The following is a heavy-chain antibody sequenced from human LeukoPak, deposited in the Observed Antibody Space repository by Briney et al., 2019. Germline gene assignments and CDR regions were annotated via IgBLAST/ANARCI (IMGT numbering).Heavy chain of an antibody. CDR2: ISAYNGNT. CDR1: SYTFTSYG. Sequence: ASVKVSCKASSYTFTSYGISWVRQAPGQGLEWMGWISAYNGNTNYAQKLQGRVTMTTDTSTSTAYMELRSLRSDDTAVYYCARSTYYDFWSGYPDYWGQGTLVTVSS. J-gene: IGHJ4*02. CDR3: ARSTYYDFWSGYPDY. D-gene: IGHD3-3*01. V-gene: IGHV1-18*01.